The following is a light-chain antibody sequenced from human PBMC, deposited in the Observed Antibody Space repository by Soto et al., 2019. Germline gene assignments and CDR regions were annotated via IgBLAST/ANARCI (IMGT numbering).Light chain of an antibody. CDR2: AAA. CDR1: QDISTY. J-gene: IGKJ1*01. Sequence: ATRMTQSPSSLSASRGDRVNITCRASQDISTYLAWYQQKLGKAPKLLIYAAATLQSGVPSRFSGSGSGTDFTLTISCLQSEDFASYYCQQYYNYPRTFGQGTRVDVK. CDR3: QQYYNYPRT. V-gene: IGKV1-8*01.